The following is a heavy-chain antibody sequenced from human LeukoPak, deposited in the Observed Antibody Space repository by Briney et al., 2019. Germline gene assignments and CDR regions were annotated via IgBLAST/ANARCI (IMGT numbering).Heavy chain of an antibody. V-gene: IGHV1-18*01. D-gene: IGHD1-26*01. CDR2: ISAYNGNT. CDR3: ARDRGGSYEVLYWFDP. Sequence: GASVKVSCKASGYTFTSYGISWVRQAPGQGLEWMGWISAYNGNTNYAQKLQGRVTMTRDTSISTAYMELSRLRSDDTAVYYCARDRGGSYEVLYWFDPWGQGTLVTVSS. J-gene: IGHJ5*02. CDR1: GYTFTSYG.